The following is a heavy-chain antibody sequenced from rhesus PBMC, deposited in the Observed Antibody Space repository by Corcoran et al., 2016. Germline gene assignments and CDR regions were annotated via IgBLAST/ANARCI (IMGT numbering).Heavy chain of an antibody. CDR2: ISNGGGST. CDR1: GSTFSDYY. CDR3: ARDSGSWKPYAY. Sequence: EVQLVASGGGLAKPGGSLRLSCAASGSTFSDYYMPWVRQASGKGREWVSRISNGGGSTWYADSLKGRFTSSRENAKNSLDLQMYSLRAEDTAVYYCARDSGSWKPYAYWGQGVLVTASS. D-gene: IGHD6-25*01. J-gene: IGHJ4*01. V-gene: IGHV3-59*01.